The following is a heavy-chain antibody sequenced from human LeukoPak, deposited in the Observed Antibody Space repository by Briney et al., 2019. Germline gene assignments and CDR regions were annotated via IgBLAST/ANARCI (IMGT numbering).Heavy chain of an antibody. CDR3: ARDPLSNVLLWFGELPYYFDY. J-gene: IGHJ4*02. V-gene: IGHV1-46*01. Sequence: ASVKVSCKASGYTFTSYYMHWVRQAPGQGLEWMGIINPSGGSTSYAQKFQGRVTMTRDTSTSTVYMELSSLGSEDTAVYYCARDPLSNVLLWFGELPYYFDYWGQGTLVTVSS. CDR1: GYTFTSYY. D-gene: IGHD3-10*01. CDR2: INPSGGST.